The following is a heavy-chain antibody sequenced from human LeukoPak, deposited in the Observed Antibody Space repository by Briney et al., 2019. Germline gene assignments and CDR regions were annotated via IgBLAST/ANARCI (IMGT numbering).Heavy chain of an antibody. CDR3: ARDSSGWYYFDY. Sequence: SVKVSCKASGGTFSSYAISWVRQAPGQGLEWMGGIIPIFGTANYAQKFQGRVTITTDESTSTAYVELSSLRSEDTAVYYCARDSSGWYYFDYWGQGTLVTVSS. J-gene: IGHJ4*02. CDR1: GGTFSSYA. CDR2: IIPIFGTA. D-gene: IGHD6-19*01. V-gene: IGHV1-69*05.